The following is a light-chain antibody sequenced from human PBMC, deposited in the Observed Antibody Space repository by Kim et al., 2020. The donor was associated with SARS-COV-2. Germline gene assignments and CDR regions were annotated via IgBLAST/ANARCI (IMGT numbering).Light chain of an antibody. CDR2: GAS. CDR3: QQYETSPYT. Sequence: PGGRATLSCRASQSVSSSYLAWYQQKAGQPPRLLIYGASTRATGIPDRFNGGGSGTDFTLTISRLEPEDFALYFCQQYETSPYTFGQGTKLEI. V-gene: IGKV3-20*01. J-gene: IGKJ2*01. CDR1: QSVSSSY.